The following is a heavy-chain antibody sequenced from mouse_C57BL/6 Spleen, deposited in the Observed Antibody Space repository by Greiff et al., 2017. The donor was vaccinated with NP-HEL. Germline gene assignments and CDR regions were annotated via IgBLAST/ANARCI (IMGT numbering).Heavy chain of an antibody. D-gene: IGHD4-1*01. V-gene: IGHV1-64*01. CDR3: ARTGTDYFDY. Sequence: QVQLQQPGAELVKPGASVKLSCKASGYTFTSYWMQWVKQRPGQGLEWIGMIHPNSGSTNYNEKFKSKATLTVDKSSSTAYMQLSSLTSEDSAVYYCARTGTDYFDYWGQGTTLTVSS. J-gene: IGHJ2*01. CDR2: IHPNSGST. CDR1: GYTFTSYW.